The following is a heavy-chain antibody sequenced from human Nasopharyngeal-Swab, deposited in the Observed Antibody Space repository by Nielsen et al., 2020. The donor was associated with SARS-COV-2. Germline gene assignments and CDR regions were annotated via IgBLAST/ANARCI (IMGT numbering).Heavy chain of an antibody. Sequence: WIRQPPGKGLEWVAVIWYDGSNKYYADSVKGRFTISRDNSKNTLYLQMNSLRAEDTAVYYCARDRGYRSSTSCQYLEYYFDYWGQGTLVTVSS. CDR3: ARDRGYRSSTSCQYLEYYFDY. D-gene: IGHD2-2*01. CDR2: IWYDGSNK. J-gene: IGHJ4*02. V-gene: IGHV3-33*01.